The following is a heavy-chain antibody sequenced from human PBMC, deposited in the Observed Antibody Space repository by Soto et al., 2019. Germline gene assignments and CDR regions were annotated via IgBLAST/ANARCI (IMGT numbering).Heavy chain of an antibody. D-gene: IGHD2-21*02. J-gene: IGHJ6*02. CDR2: INHSGTT. CDR3: ARADRTLVTSYGLNV. V-gene: IGHV4-34*01. Sequence: SETLSLTCAVSGGSFSGFYWTWIRQPPGEGLEWIGEINHSGTTNFNPSLRSRLTISLDSSKKHFSLKLTSMTAADAAVYYCARADRTLVTSYGLNVWGQGTTVTVSS. CDR1: GGSFSGFY.